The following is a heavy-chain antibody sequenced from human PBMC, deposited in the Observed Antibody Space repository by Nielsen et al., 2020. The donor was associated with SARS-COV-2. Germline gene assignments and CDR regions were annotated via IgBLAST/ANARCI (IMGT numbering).Heavy chain of an antibody. D-gene: IGHD2-2*01. CDR2: IWYDGSNK. CDR3: TTDPEDIVVVPAAMPGYYYGMDV. Sequence: VRQMPGKGLEWVAVIWYDGSNKYYADSVKGRFTISRDNSKKTLYLQMNSLKTEDTAVYYCTTDPEDIVVVPAAMPGYYYGMDVWGQGTTVTVSS. J-gene: IGHJ6*02. V-gene: IGHV3-33*01.